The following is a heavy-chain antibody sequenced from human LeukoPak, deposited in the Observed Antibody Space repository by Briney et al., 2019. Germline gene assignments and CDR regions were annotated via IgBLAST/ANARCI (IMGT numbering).Heavy chain of an antibody. CDR2: ISSSGSTI. V-gene: IGHV3-48*03. CDR3: ARGVRQRLLTYYFDY. CDR1: GFTFSSYE. Sequence: PGGSLRLSCAASGFTFSSYEMNWVRQAPGKGLEWVSYISSSGSTIYYADSVKGRFTISRDNAKNSLYLQMNSLRAEDTAVYYCARGVRQRLLTYYFDYWGQGTLVTVSS. D-gene: IGHD6-19*01. J-gene: IGHJ4*02.